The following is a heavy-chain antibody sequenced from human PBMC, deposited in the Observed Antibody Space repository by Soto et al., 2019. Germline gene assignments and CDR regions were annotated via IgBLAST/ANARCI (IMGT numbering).Heavy chain of an antibody. V-gene: IGHV4-59*08. CDR3: ASLTDDAFDI. Sequence: SETLSLTCTVSGGSISSYYWSWIRQPPGKGLEWIGYIYYSGSTNYNPSLKSRVTISVDTSKNQFSLKLSSVTAADTAVYYCASLTDDAFDIWGQGTMVTVSS. J-gene: IGHJ3*02. CDR2: IYYSGST. D-gene: IGHD3-9*01. CDR1: GGSISSYY.